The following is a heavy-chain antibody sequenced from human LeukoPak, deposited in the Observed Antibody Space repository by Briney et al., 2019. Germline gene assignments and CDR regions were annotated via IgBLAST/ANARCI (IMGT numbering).Heavy chain of an antibody. CDR3: ARASAFGEDAFDI. J-gene: IGHJ3*02. Sequence: SETLSLTCTVSGGSISSGSYYWSWIRQPAGKGLEWIGRIYTSGSTNYNPSLKSRVTISVDRSKNQFSLELSSVTAADTAVYYCARASAFGEDAFDIWGQGTMVTVPS. CDR2: IYTSGST. V-gene: IGHV4-61*02. D-gene: IGHD3-10*01. CDR1: GGSISSGSYY.